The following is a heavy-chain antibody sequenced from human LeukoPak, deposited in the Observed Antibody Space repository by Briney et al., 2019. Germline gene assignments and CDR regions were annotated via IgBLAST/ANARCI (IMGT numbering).Heavy chain of an antibody. J-gene: IGHJ4*02. Sequence: SETLSLTCTVSGGSISSSSYYWGWIRQPPGKGLEWIGSIYYRGSTYYNPSLKSRVTISVDTSKNQFSLKLSSVTAADTAVYYCAILEYSSSSHDYWGQGTLVTVSS. D-gene: IGHD6-6*01. V-gene: IGHV4-39*01. CDR2: IYYRGST. CDR3: AILEYSSSSHDY. CDR1: GGSISSSSYY.